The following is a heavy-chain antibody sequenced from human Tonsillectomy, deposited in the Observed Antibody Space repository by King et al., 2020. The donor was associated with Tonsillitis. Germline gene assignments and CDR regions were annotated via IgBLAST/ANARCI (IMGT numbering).Heavy chain of an antibody. D-gene: IGHD2/OR15-2a*01. Sequence: VQLVESGGGLVKPGGSLRLSCAASGFTFSSYSMNWVRQAPGKGLEWVSSISSSSTYIYYADSVRGRFTISRDNAKSSLYLQMNSQRAEDTAGYYCAKGPPPVLAAGSTFDCWGQGTLVTVSS. J-gene: IGHJ4*02. CDR1: GFTFSSYS. CDR3: AKGPPPVLAAGSTFDC. CDR2: ISSSSTYI. V-gene: IGHV3-21*01.